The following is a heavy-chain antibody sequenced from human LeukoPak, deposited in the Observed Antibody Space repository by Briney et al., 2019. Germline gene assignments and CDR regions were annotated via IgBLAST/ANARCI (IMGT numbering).Heavy chain of an antibody. D-gene: IGHD2-8*02. CDR2: IYYSGST. J-gene: IGHJ4*02. CDR3: AREARWGTGPRFDY. Sequence: PSETLSLTCTVSGGSISSSSYYRGWIRQPPGKGLEWIGSIYYSGSTYYNPSLKSRVTISVDTSKNQFSLKLSSVTAADTAVYYCAREARWGTGPRFDYWGQGTLVTVSS. CDR1: GGSISSSSYY. V-gene: IGHV4-39*07.